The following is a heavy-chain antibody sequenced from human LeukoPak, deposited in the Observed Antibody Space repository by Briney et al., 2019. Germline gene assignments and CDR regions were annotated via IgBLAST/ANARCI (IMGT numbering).Heavy chain of an antibody. J-gene: IGHJ4*02. CDR1: GGSISSSSFY. Sequence: SETLSLTCTVSGGSISSSSFYWGWIRQPPGKGLEWIGTIYYSGSTYYNPSLKSRVTVSLDTSKNQFSLKLTSVTAADTAVYYCARDPMPYYYDSSGYSNYRDWGQGTLVTVSS. V-gene: IGHV4-39*07. CDR3: ARDPMPYYYDSSGYSNYRD. D-gene: IGHD3-22*01. CDR2: IYYSGST.